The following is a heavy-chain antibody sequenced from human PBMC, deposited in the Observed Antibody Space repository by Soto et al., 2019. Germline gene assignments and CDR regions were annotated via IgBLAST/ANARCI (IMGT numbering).Heavy chain of an antibody. V-gene: IGHV3-30*04. Sequence: GGSLRLSCAASGFTFSSYAMHWVRQAPGKGLEWVAVISYDGSNKYYADSVKGRFTISRDNSKNTLYLQMNSLRAEDAAVYDCASTPRDGNSYYYYGMDVWGQGTTVTVSS. CDR3: ASTPRDGNSYYYYGMDV. J-gene: IGHJ6*02. CDR1: GFTFSSYA. CDR2: ISYDGSNK. D-gene: IGHD4-4*01.